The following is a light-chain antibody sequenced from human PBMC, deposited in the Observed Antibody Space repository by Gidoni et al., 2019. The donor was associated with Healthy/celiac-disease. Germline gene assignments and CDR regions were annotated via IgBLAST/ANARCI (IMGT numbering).Light chain of an antibody. CDR3: QQYNSYSKT. J-gene: IGKJ1*01. Sequence: DIQMTQSPSTLSASVGDRVTITCRASQSISSWLAWYQQKPGKAPKLLIYKASSLESGVPSRFSGSGSGLEFTLTISSLQPDDFATYYCQQYNSYSKTCGQGTKVEIK. V-gene: IGKV1-5*03. CDR2: KAS. CDR1: QSISSW.